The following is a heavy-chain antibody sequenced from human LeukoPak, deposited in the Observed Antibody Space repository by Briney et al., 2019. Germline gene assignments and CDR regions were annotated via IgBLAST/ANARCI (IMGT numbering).Heavy chain of an antibody. CDR3: ARVQTGDLDY. CDR2: ISSSSSYI. CDR1: GFTFSSYS. J-gene: IGHJ4*02. D-gene: IGHD7-27*01. Sequence: GGSLRLSCAASGFTFSSYSMNWVRQAPGKGLEWVSSISSSSSYIYYADSVKGRFTISRDNAKNLLYLQMNSLRAEDTAVYYCARVQTGDLDYWGQGTLVTVSS. V-gene: IGHV3-21*01.